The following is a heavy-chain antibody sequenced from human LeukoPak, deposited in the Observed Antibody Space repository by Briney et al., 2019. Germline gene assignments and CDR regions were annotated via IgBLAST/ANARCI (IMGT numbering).Heavy chain of an antibody. CDR2: MYSNGRT. CDR3: ARETRFGEGNDY. Sequence: SETLSLTCTVSGGSISSSTYYWVWICQPPGKGLEWIGSMYSNGRTYFNPSLRSRVTISVDTSNNRFFLKLSSVTAADTAIYYCARETRFGEGNDYWGQGTLVTVSS. D-gene: IGHD3-10*01. V-gene: IGHV4-39*07. CDR1: GGSISSSTYY. J-gene: IGHJ4*02.